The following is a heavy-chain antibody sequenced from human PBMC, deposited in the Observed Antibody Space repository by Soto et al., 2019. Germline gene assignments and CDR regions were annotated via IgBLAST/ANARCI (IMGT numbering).Heavy chain of an antibody. CDR2: ISAYNGNT. J-gene: IGHJ4*02. CDR3: ARGFNPGYSSGWYFD. V-gene: IGHV1-18*01. CDR1: GYTFTSYG. D-gene: IGHD6-19*01. Sequence: ASVKVSCKASGYTFTSYGISWVRQAPGQGLEWMGWISAYNGNTNYAQKLQGRVTMTTDTSTSTAYMELRSLRSDDTAVYYCARGFNPGYSSGWYFDWGQGTLVTVSS.